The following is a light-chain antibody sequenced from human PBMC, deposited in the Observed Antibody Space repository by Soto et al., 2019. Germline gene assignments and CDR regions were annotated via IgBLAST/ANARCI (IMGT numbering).Light chain of an antibody. CDR1: QDIGNF. CDR3: QQYDRLPIT. J-gene: IGKJ5*01. V-gene: IGKV1-33*01. Sequence: QMAQSPSALSASVGDRVTITCQASQDIGNFLTWYQQKPGRAPVLLIYDAANLATGVPPRFSGSGSGRDFTLTISSLQPEDIAAYYCQQYDRLPITFGQGTRLEIK. CDR2: DAA.